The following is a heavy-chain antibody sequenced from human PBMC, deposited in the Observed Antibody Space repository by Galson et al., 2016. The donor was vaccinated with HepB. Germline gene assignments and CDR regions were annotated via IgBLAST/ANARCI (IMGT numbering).Heavy chain of an antibody. V-gene: IGHV3-7*03. CDR2: IKQDGNEK. Sequence: SLRLSCAASGFTFNVYWMTWVRQAPGKGLEWVANIKQDGNEKHYVDSVKGRFTISRDNANVSLHLEMNSLRAEDTAVYYWARRFPRYDILTDDYYYYLDVWGKGTTVTVSS. D-gene: IGHD3-9*01. J-gene: IGHJ6*03. CDR1: GFTFNVYW. CDR3: ARRFPRYDILTDDYYYYLDV.